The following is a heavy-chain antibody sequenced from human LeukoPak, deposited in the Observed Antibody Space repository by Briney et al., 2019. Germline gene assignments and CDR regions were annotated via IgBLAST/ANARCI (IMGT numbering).Heavy chain of an antibody. Sequence: PGGSLRLSCAASGFTVSNYAMNWVRQAPGKGLEWVSGISGSGGSTYYADSVKGRFTISRDNPKNTLYLQMDSLRAEDTAIYYCAKGVQLGGYYFDYWGQGTLVTVSS. V-gene: IGHV3-23*01. J-gene: IGHJ4*02. CDR3: AKGVQLGGYYFDY. CDR2: ISGSGGST. D-gene: IGHD1-1*01. CDR1: GFTVSNYA.